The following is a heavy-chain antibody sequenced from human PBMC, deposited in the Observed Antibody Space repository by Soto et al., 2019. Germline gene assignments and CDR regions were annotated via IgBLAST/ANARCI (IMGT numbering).Heavy chain of an antibody. J-gene: IGHJ6*02. CDR1: GFTFSSYA. CDR3: ARARLGADFWSGYFHTYYYYGMDF. V-gene: IGHV3-30-3*01. D-gene: IGHD3-3*01. CDR2: ISYDGSNK. Sequence: GGSLRLSCAASGFTFSSYAMHWVRQAPGKGLEWVAVISYDGSNKYYADSVKGRFTISRDNSKNTLYLQMNSLRAEDTAVYYCARARLGADFWSGYFHTYYYYGMDFWGQGTTVTVSS.